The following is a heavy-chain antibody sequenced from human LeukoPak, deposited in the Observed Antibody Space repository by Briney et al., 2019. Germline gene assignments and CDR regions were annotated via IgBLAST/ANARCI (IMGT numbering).Heavy chain of an antibody. CDR3: VRNQLVTANEDWLVP. D-gene: IGHD2-21*02. CDR2: INPNGGGT. J-gene: IGHJ5*02. V-gene: IGHV1-2*06. CDR1: GYSFTDYY. Sequence: GASVTVSCNAAGYSFTDYYIHWVWLAPRPGQEWVGLINPNGGGTNYAQHSLSRVTMTRDMSISTAYMDLSSLRSDDTAVYYCVRNQLVTANEDWLVPSGEGSQVTVSS.